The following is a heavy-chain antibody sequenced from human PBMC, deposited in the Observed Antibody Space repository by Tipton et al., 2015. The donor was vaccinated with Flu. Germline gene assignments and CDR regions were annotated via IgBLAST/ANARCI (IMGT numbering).Heavy chain of an antibody. J-gene: IGHJ4*02. CDR2: IKQDGSER. Sequence: SLRLSCAASRFTFSTYWMSWVRQAPGKGLEWVANIKQDGSERYYVDSVKGRFTISRDNYKNTLYLQMNNVRADDTAVYYCAKVIPEKVAGLDYWGQGTLVTVSS. V-gene: IGHV3-7*03. D-gene: IGHD6-19*01. CDR1: RFTFSTYW. CDR3: AKVIPEKVAGLDY.